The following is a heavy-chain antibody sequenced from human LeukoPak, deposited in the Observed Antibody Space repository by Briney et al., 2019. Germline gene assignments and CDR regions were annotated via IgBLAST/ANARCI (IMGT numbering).Heavy chain of an antibody. D-gene: IGHD2-2*01. CDR1: GFTYSSYG. J-gene: IGHJ6*03. CDR3: AKAGGCSSTSCNRVPYYYYYMDV. V-gene: IGHV3-30*02. Sequence: GGSLRLSCAASGFTYSSYGMHWVRQAPGKGLEWMAFIRYDGSNKYYADSVKGRFTISRDNSKNTLYLRMNSLRAEDTAVYYCAKAGGCSSTSCNRVPYYYYYMDVWGKGTTVTVSS. CDR2: IRYDGSNK.